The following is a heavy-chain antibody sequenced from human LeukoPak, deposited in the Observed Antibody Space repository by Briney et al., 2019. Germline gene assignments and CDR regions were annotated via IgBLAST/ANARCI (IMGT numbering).Heavy chain of an antibody. D-gene: IGHD3-10*01. CDR2: IKQDGSEK. Sequence: GGSLRLSCAASGFTFSSYWMSWVRQAPGKGLEWVANIKQDGSEKYYVDSVKGRFTISRDNAKNSLYLQMNSLRAEDTAVYYCAREGGSGSYYKEGYFDYWGQGTLVTVSP. CDR1: GFTFSSYW. J-gene: IGHJ4*02. V-gene: IGHV3-7*01. CDR3: AREGGSGSYYKEGYFDY.